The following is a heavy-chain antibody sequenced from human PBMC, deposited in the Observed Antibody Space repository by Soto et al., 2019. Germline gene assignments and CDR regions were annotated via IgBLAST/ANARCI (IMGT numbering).Heavy chain of an antibody. V-gene: IGHV5-51*01. D-gene: IGHD1-7*01. CDR3: ARAVGITGTTSGY. CDR2: IYPGDSDT. J-gene: IGHJ4*02. CDR1: GYSFTSDW. Sequence: GEALKVSCKGSGYSFTSDWIGGVPQMPGKGLEGMGIIYPGDSDTRYSPSFQGQVTISADKSISTAYLQGSSLKASDTALYSCARAVGITGTTSGYWGQGTLVTVSS.